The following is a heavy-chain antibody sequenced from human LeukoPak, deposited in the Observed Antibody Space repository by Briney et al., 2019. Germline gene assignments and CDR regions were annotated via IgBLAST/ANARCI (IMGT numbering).Heavy chain of an antibody. CDR3: ARDPSNTSGWKTWFDP. CDR2: ISAYNGDT. Sequence: ASVKVSCKASGYTFNSHGISWVRQAPGQGLEWMGWISAYNGDTNYAQKFQGRVTLTTDRTTSTAYLELRSLRSDDTAVYYCARDPSNTSGWKTWFDPWGQGTLVTVSS. J-gene: IGHJ5*02. V-gene: IGHV1-18*04. D-gene: IGHD6-19*01. CDR1: GYTFNSHG.